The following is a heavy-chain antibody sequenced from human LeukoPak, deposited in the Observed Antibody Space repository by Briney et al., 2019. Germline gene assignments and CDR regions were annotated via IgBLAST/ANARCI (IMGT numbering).Heavy chain of an antibody. V-gene: IGHV1-2*02. D-gene: IGHD6-6*01. CDR1: GYTFTVYY. CDR2: INPNSGGT. CDR3: ARASPYSSSSGFGD. Sequence: ASVKVPCKASGYTFTVYYMHWVRQAPGQGLEWMGWINPNSGGTNYAQNFQGRVTMTRDTSISTAYMELSRLIFDDTAVYYCARASPYSSSSGFGDWGQGTLVTVSS. J-gene: IGHJ4*02.